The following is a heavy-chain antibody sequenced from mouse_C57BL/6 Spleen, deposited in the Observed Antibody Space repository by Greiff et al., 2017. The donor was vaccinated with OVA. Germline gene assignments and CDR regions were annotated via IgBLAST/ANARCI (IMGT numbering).Heavy chain of an antibody. D-gene: IGHD1-1*01. CDR3: ARTPTVNYAMDY. Sequence: EVHLVESGGDLVKPGGSLKLSCAASGFTFSSYGMSWVRQTPDKGLEWVATISSGGSYTYYPDSVKGRFTIARDNAKNTLYLQMSSLKSEDTAMYYCARTPTVNYAMDYWGQGTSVTVSS. J-gene: IGHJ4*01. V-gene: IGHV5-6*01. CDR2: ISSGGSYT. CDR1: GFTFSSYG.